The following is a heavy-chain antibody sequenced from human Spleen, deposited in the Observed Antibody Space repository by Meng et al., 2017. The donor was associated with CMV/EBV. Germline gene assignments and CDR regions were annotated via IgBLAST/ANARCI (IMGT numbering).Heavy chain of an antibody. CDR1: GFIFSTYS. Sequence: GGSLRLSCAASGFIFSTYSMNWVRQAPGKGLEWVSSISGSSTYIYYADSVKGRFTISRDNAKNSLYLQVNSLRAEDTAVYYCARLFSGSSFDSWGRGTLVTVSS. D-gene: IGHD6-25*01. J-gene: IGHJ4*02. CDR2: ISGSSTYI. V-gene: IGHV3-21*01. CDR3: ARLFSGSSFDS.